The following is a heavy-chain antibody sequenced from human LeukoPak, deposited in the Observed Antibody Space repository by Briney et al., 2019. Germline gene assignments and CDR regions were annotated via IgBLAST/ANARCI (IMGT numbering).Heavy chain of an antibody. D-gene: IGHD3-22*01. CDR3: ARDGDYYDSSAYYYPSFDY. CDR2: IIPILGIA. Sequence: SVKVSCKASGGTFSSYTISWVRQAPGQGLEWMGRIIPILGIANYAQKFQGRVTITADKSTSTAYMELSSLRSEDTAVYYCARDGDYYDSSAYYYPSFDYWGQGTLVTVSS. V-gene: IGHV1-69*04. J-gene: IGHJ4*02. CDR1: GGTFSSYT.